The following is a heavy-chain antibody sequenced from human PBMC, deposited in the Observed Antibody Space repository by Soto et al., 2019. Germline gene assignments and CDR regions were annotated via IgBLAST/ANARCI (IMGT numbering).Heavy chain of an antibody. V-gene: IGHV3-23*01. CDR1: GFTFSSYA. CDR2: ISGSGGST. D-gene: IGHD1-26*01. Sequence: GGSLRLSCAASGFTFSSYAMSWVRQAPGKGLEWVSAISGSGGSTYYADSVKGRFTISRDNSKNTLYLQMNSLRAEDTAVYYCAKDGSESWWELSYYFDYWGQGTLVTVSS. J-gene: IGHJ4*02. CDR3: AKDGSESWWELSYYFDY.